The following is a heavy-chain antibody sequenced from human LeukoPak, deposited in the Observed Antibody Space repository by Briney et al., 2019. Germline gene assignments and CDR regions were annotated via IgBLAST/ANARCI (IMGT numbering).Heavy chain of an antibody. CDR1: GFSFTNYW. CDR3: ARRSVTASYTYFGY. J-gene: IGHJ4*02. V-gene: IGHV5-51*01. Sequence: GESLKISCKVSGFSFTNYWIGWVRQMPGKGLEWMGIIYPADSDARYSPSFQGQVTISADESIYTAYLQWNSLKASDTATYYCARRSVTASYTYFGYWGQGTLVTVSS. D-gene: IGHD2-21*02. CDR2: IYPADSDA.